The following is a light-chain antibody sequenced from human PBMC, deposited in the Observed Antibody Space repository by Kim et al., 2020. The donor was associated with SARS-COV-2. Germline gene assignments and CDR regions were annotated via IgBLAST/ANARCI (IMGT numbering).Light chain of an antibody. CDR3: QQYYSTPLT. J-gene: IGKJ4*01. CDR1: QCVLYSSNNNNY. Sequence: ATSNCQSSQCVLYSSNNNNYLAWYQQKPGQPPKLLIYWASTRESGVPDRFSGSGSGTDFTLTISSLQAEDVAVYYCQQYYSTPLTFGGGTKVDIK. CDR2: WAS. V-gene: IGKV4-1*01.